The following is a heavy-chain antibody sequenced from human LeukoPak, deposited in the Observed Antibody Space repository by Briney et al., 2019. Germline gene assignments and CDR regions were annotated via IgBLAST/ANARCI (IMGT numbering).Heavy chain of an antibody. V-gene: IGHV3-53*01. J-gene: IGHJ6*02. CDR1: GFPFSNYA. D-gene: IGHD1-26*01. CDR2: IYSGGST. CDR3: ARDSELVGATRFYYYYGMDV. Sequence: GGSLRLSCAASGFPFSNYAMIWVRRAPGKGLEWVSVIYSGGSTYYADSVKGRFTISRDNSKNTLYLQMNSLRAEDTAVYYCARDSELVGATRFYYYYGMDVWGQGATVTVSS.